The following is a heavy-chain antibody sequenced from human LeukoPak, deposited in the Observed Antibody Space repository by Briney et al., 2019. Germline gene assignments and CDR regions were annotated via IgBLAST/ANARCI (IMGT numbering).Heavy chain of an antibody. CDR3: ARDGGSGWPDWFDP. CDR1: GGSISSSSYY. Sequence: SETLSLTCTVSGGSISSSSYYWGWIRQPPGKGLEWIGSIYYSGSTYYNPSLKSRVTISVDTSKNQFSLKLSSVTAADTAVYYCARDGGSGWPDWFDPWGQGTLVTVSS. J-gene: IGHJ5*02. V-gene: IGHV4-39*07. CDR2: IYYSGST. D-gene: IGHD6-19*01.